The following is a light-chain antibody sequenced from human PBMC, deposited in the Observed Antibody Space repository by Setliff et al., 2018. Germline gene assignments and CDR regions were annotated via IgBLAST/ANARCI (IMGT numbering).Light chain of an antibody. V-gene: IGLV1-40*01. CDR2: GNN. CDR3: QSYDSSLSAYV. CDR1: SSNIGAGYD. Sequence: RVTISCAGSSSNIGAGYDVHWYQQLPGTAPKLLIYGNNIRPSGVPDRFSGSQSGTSASLAITGLHAEDEADYYCQSYDSSLSAYVFGTGTKGTVL. J-gene: IGLJ1*01.